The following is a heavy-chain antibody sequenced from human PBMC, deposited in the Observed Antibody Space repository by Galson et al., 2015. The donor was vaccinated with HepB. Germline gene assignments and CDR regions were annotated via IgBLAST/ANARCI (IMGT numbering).Heavy chain of an antibody. J-gene: IGHJ4*02. CDR3: ARDPGYCSGGTCYWAYFGY. CDR1: GFTFSSNN. V-gene: IGHV3-21*01. CDR2: ISSRSGYI. Sequence: PRLSCAASGFTFSSNNMNWVRQAPGKRLEWVSSISSRSGYIYYADSVKGRFTISRDNAKNSLYLQMNSLRAEDTAVYYCARDPGYCSGGTCYWAYFGYWGQGTLVTVSS. D-gene: IGHD2-15*01.